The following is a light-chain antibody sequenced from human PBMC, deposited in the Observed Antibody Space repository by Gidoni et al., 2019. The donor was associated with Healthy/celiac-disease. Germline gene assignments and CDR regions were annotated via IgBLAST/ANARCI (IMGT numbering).Light chain of an antibody. CDR2: DAS. J-gene: IGKJ1*01. V-gene: IGKV3-11*01. CDR3: QQRSNWPAT. Sequence: EIVLTQSPATLSWSPGERATLSCRASQRVSRYLAWYQQIPGQAPRLLIYDASNRATGIPARFSGSGSGTDFTLTISSLEPEDFAVYYCQQRSNWPATFGQGTKVEIK. CDR1: QRVSRY.